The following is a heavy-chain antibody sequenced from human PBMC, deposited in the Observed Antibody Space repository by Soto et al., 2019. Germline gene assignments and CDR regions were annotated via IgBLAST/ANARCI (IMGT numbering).Heavy chain of an antibody. Sequence: QVQLVESGGGVVQPGKSLRLSCAASGFTFSSYSLHWVRQAPGKGLEWVADISDDGNNKYYADSVKGRFTISRDNSTNTLYLQMNSLRAEETAAYYCARDLVGASYPNSDYWGQGTLVTVSS. D-gene: IGHD1-26*01. CDR2: ISDDGNNK. V-gene: IGHV3-30-3*01. CDR1: GFTFSSYS. CDR3: ARDLVGASYPNSDY. J-gene: IGHJ4*02.